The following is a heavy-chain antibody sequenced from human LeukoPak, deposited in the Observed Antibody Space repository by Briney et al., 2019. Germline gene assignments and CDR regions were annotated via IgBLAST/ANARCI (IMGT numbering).Heavy chain of an antibody. CDR3: ASNHYYYYYGMDV. CDR1: GFTVSSNY. Sequence: RGSLRLSCAASGFTVSSNYMSWVRQAPGKGLEWVSVIYSGGSTYYADSVKGRFTISRDNSKNTLYLQMNSLRAEDTAVYYCASNHYYYYYGMDVWGQGTTVTVSS. CDR2: IYSGGST. J-gene: IGHJ6*02. V-gene: IGHV3-53*01. D-gene: IGHD1-14*01.